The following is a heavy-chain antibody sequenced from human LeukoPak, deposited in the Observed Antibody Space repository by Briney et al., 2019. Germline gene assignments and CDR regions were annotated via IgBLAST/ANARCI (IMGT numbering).Heavy chain of an antibody. V-gene: IGHV4-59*01. Sequence: SETLSLTCTVSGGFINNYYWSWIRQPPGKGLEWIGHIYYSGSTNYNPSLKSRVTISLDTSKNQFSLKLNSVTAADTAVYYCARGLGSYGSKADNWGQGTLVTVSS. CDR1: GGFINNYY. D-gene: IGHD3-16*02. CDR2: IYYSGST. J-gene: IGHJ4*02. CDR3: ARGLGSYGSKADN.